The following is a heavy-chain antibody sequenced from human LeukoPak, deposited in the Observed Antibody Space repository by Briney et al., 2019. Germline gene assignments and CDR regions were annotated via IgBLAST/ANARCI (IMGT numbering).Heavy chain of an antibody. J-gene: IGHJ4*02. CDR1: GGSISSGGYY. V-gene: IGHV4-31*03. CDR3: ARGEAYYYDSSGSEFLDY. D-gene: IGHD3-22*01. Sequence: SETLSLTCTVSGGSISSGGYYWSWIRQHPGKGLEWIGYIYYSGSTYYNPSLKSRVTISVDTSKNQYSLKLSSVTAADTAVYYCARGEAYYYDSSGSEFLDYWGQGTLVTVSS. CDR2: IYYSGST.